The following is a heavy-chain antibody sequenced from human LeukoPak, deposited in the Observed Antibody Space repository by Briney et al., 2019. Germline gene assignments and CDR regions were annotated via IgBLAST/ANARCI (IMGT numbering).Heavy chain of an antibody. D-gene: IGHD6-13*01. V-gene: IGHV4-59*11. Sequence: SETLSLTCTVSGGSISSHYWSWIRQPPGKGLEWVGYIYYSGRTNYNPSLKSQVTISVDTSKNQFSLKLSSVTAADTAVYYCARLGEPPRSAAAGSFDYWGQGTLVTVSS. CDR3: ARLGEPPRSAAAGSFDY. CDR2: IYYSGRT. CDR1: GGSISSHY. J-gene: IGHJ4*02.